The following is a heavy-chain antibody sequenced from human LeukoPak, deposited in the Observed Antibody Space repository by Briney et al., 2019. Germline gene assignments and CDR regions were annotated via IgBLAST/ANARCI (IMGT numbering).Heavy chain of an antibody. V-gene: IGHV5-51*01. CDR3: ARRYYYDTSGYYLAHDAFDI. D-gene: IGHD3-22*01. Sequence: GESLKISCKGSGYSFTSFWIGWVRQMPGKGLEWMGIIYPGDSETRYSPSFQGQVTISADKSISTAYLQWSGLKASDTAMYYCARRYYYDTSGYYLAHDAFDIWGQGTMVTVSS. CDR2: IYPGDSET. J-gene: IGHJ3*02. CDR1: GYSFTSFW.